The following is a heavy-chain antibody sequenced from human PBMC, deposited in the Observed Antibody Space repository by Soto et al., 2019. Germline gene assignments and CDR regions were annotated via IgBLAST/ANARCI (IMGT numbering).Heavy chain of an antibody. CDR3: AKDNTGRYGDYESTWFEP. V-gene: IGHV3-9*01. Sequence: PGGSLRLSCAASGFSIDDFAMHWVRQAPGKGLEWVSSISWDIGKIGYADSVTGRFSVSRDNAKNSLFLQMSSLKPEDTAFYFCAKDNTGRYGDYESTWFEPWCQGTLVTVSS. CDR1: GFSIDDFA. CDR2: ISWDIGKI. J-gene: IGHJ5*02. D-gene: IGHD4-17*01.